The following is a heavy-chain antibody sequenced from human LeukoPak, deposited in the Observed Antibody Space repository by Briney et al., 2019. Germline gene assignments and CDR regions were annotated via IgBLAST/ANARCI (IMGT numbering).Heavy chain of an antibody. V-gene: IGHV1-24*01. Sequence: ASVKVSCKVSGYTLTELSMHWVRQAPGKGLEWMGGFDPEDGETIYAQKFQGRVTMTGDTSTDTAYIELSSLRSEDTAVYYCATHERLYYGSGSYSDYWGQGTLVTVSS. D-gene: IGHD3-10*01. CDR3: ATHERLYYGSGSYSDY. CDR2: FDPEDGET. CDR1: GYTLTELS. J-gene: IGHJ4*02.